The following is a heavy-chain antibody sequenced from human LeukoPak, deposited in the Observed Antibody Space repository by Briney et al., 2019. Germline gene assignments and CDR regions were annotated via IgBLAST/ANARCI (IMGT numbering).Heavy chain of an antibody. CDR1: GGSMSSYY. CDR2: IYYSGST. J-gene: IGHJ5*02. Sequence: SETLSLTCTVSGGSMSSYYWSWIRQPPGKGLEWIGYIYYSGSTNYNPSLKSRVTISVDTSKDKFSLKVRSVTAADTAVYYCARVCGGDCYPLGFDPWGQGTLVTVSS. CDR3: ARVCGGDCYPLGFDP. V-gene: IGHV4-59*01. D-gene: IGHD2-21*02.